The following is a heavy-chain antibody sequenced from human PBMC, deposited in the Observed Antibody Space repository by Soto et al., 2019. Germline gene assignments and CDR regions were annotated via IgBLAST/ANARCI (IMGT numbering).Heavy chain of an antibody. D-gene: IGHD3-10*01. CDR3: TTVPHYYGSGSYSLGDYYGMDV. J-gene: IGHJ6*02. CDR1: GFTFSNAW. Sequence: GGSLRLSCAASGFTFSNAWMNWVRQAPGKGLEWVGRIKSKTDGGTTDYAAPVKGRFTISRDDSKNTLYLQMNSLKTEDTAVYYCTTVPHYYGSGSYSLGDYYGMDVWGQGTTVTVSS. CDR2: IKSKTDGGTT. V-gene: IGHV3-15*07.